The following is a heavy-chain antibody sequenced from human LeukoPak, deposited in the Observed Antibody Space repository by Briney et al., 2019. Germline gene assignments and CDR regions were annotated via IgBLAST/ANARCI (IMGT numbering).Heavy chain of an antibody. CDR2: RYPGDSDT. Sequence: GESLKISCKGSGYSFTSYWIGWVRQMPGKGLEWMGIRYPGDSDTRYSPSFQRQVTISADKSINTAYLQWSSLKASDTAMYYCARRQGCSSTSCPPDYWGQGTLVTVSS. J-gene: IGHJ4*02. CDR1: GYSFTSYW. CDR3: ARRQGCSSTSCPPDY. D-gene: IGHD2-2*01. V-gene: IGHV5-51*01.